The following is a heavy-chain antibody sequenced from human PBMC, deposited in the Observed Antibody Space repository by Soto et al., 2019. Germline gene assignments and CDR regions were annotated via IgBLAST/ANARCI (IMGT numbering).Heavy chain of an antibody. CDR2: ISYDGSNK. CDR3: AKFSFLVGSGTPDYGMDV. V-gene: IGHV3-30*18. J-gene: IGHJ6*02. D-gene: IGHD3-10*01. Sequence: GGSLRLSCAASGFTFSSYGMHWVRQAPGKGLEWVAVISYDGSNKYYADSVKGRFTISRDNSKNTLYLQMNSLRAEDTAVYYVAKFSFLVGSGTPDYGMDVWGQGTTVTVSS. CDR1: GFTFSSYG.